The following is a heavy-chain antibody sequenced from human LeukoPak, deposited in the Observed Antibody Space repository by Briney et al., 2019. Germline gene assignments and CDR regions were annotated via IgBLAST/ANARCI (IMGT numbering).Heavy chain of an antibody. CDR3: AREGSRAVAGILGY. D-gene: IGHD6-19*01. J-gene: IGHJ4*02. V-gene: IGHV3-30*02. CDR2: IRSDGSNK. CDR1: GFTFSSYG. Sequence: PGGSLRLSCAASGFTFSSYGMHWVRQAPGKGLEWVAFIRSDGSNKYYADSVKGRFTISRDNSKNTLYLQMNSLRAEDTAVYYCAREGSRAVAGILGYWGQGTLVTVSS.